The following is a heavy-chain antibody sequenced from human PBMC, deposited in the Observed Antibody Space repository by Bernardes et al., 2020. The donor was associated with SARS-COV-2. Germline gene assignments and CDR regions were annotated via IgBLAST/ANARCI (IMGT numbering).Heavy chain of an antibody. CDR2: VNHSGST. J-gene: IGHJ4*02. V-gene: IGHV4-34*01. D-gene: IGHD3-22*01. CDR1: GGSFNDYS. Sequence: SETLSLTCAVYGGSFNDYSWTWIRQAPGKGLEWIGEVNHSGSTKYNPSLRSRVTISLDTSKNQFSLKLSSVTAADTAVYCCARGASGVNMILVVIGFSYYFDYWGQGTLVTVSS. CDR3: ARGASGVNMILVVIGFSYYFDY.